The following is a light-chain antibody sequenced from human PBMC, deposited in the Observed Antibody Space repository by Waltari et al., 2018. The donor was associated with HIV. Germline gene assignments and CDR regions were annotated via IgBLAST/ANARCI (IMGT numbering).Light chain of an antibody. CDR3: SSFTSSSTVV. J-gene: IGLJ3*02. CDR1: SSDVGRYNL. CDR2: EVT. Sequence: QSALTQPPSVSGSPGQSVTISCTGPSSDVGRYNLLSCYQKSPGTAPKPMVYEVTYRPSGVPERFSGSKSGNTASLTISGLQAEDEADYYCSSFTSSSTVVFGGGTKLTVL. V-gene: IGLV2-18*02.